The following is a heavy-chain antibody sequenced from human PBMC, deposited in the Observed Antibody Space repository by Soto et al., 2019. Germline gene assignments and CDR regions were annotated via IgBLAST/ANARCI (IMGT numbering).Heavy chain of an antibody. D-gene: IGHD5-12*01. CDR3: AREDKSAYDFYYYYYYMDV. CDR1: GYTFTTYT. CDR2: INAGTANT. Sequence: ASVKVSCKASGYTFTTYTIHWVRQAPGQRLEWMGWINAGTANTEYSQKFQGRVTITSDTSATTAYVELSSLRSEDTAVYYCAREDKSAYDFYYYYYYMDVWGKGTTVTVSS. J-gene: IGHJ6*03. V-gene: IGHV1-3*01.